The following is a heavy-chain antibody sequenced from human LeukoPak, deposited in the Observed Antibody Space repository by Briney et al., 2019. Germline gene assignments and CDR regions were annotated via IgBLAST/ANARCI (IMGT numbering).Heavy chain of an antibody. D-gene: IGHD5-12*01. J-gene: IGHJ4*02. Sequence: SETLSLTCTVSGYSISSGYYWGWIRQPPGKGLEWIGSIYHSGSTYYNPSLKSRVTISVDTSKNQFSLKLSSVTAADTAVYYCARTTEWLRRCYFDYWGQGTLVTVSS. CDR2: IYHSGST. V-gene: IGHV4-38-2*02. CDR3: ARTTEWLRRCYFDY. CDR1: GYSISSGYY.